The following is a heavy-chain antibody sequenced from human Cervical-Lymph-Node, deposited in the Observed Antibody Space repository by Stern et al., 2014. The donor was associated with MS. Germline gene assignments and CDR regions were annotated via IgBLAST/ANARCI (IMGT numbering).Heavy chain of an antibody. CDR1: GFRFDDYA. D-gene: IGHD2-15*01. J-gene: IGHJ6*02. CDR2: ISWSSGKI. CDR3: ARAIGFCSGGNCEPYYYYGIDV. V-gene: IGHV3-9*01. Sequence: EVQLVESGGDLVQPGRSLRLSCAAAGFRFDDYAMYWFRQAPGKGLEWVSGISWSSGKIGYAYSVKGRFTISRDNVKNSLLLQMNSLRSEDTASYYCARAIGFCSGGNCEPYYYYGIDVWGQGTRVTVSS.